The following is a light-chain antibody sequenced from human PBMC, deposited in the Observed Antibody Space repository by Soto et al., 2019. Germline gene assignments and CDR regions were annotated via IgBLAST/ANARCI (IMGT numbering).Light chain of an antibody. CDR3: QSYDSSLSGSYV. CDR1: SSNIGAVYE. CDR2: GNS. Sequence: QSVLTQPPSVSGAPGQRVTISCTGSSSNIGAVYEVHWYQQLPGTAPKLLIYGNSNRPSGVPDRFSGSKSGTSASLAITGLQDEDEADYYCQSYDSSLSGSYVFGTGTKLTVL. J-gene: IGLJ1*01. V-gene: IGLV1-40*01.